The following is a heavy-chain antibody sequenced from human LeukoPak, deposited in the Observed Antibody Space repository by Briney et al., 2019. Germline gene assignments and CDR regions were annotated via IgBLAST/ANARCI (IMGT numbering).Heavy chain of an antibody. CDR1: GGSISSCDYY. Sequence: SQTLSLTCTVSGGSISSCDYYWSWIRQHPGKGLEWVGYIYCSGSTYYNPSLKSRVTISVDTSKNQFSLKLSSVTAADTAVYYCARGWGVVVPAAIFDYWGQGTLVTVSS. J-gene: IGHJ4*02. V-gene: IGHV4-31*03. D-gene: IGHD2-2*01. CDR3: ARGWGVVVPAAIFDY. CDR2: IYCSGST.